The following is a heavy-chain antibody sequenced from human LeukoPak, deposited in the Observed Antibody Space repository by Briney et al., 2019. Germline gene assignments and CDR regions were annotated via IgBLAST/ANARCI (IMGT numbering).Heavy chain of an antibody. V-gene: IGHV7-4-1*02. CDR1: GYSFTSNA. CDR2: INTNTGNP. J-gene: IGHJ4*02. D-gene: IGHD3-16*01. Sequence: GASVKVSCKASGYSFTSNAMQWVRQAPGQGLEWMGWINTNTGNPAYAQGFTGRFVFSLDTSVSTAYLEISSLKAEDSAVYYCARELWGFRNGRSFAYWGQGTLVTVSS. CDR3: ARELWGFRNGRSFAY.